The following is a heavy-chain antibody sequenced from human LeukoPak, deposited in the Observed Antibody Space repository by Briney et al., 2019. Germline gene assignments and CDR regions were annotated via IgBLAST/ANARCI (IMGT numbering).Heavy chain of an antibody. D-gene: IGHD2/OR15-2a*01. CDR2: IYYSGST. J-gene: IGHJ5*02. CDR1: GGSISSSSYY. CDR3: ARDFYASGFYFWFDP. Sequence: PSETLSLTCTVSGGSISSSSYYWGWLRQPPGKGLEWIGSIYYSGSTYYNPSLKSRVTISVDTSKNQFSLRLSSVTAADTAVYYCARDFYASGFYFWFDPWGQGILVTVSS. V-gene: IGHV4-39*07.